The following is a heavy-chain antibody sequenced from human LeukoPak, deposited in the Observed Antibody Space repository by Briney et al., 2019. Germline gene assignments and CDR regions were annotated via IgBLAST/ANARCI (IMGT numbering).Heavy chain of an antibody. J-gene: IGHJ5*02. CDR2: IYSSGTN. D-gene: IGHD3-9*01. V-gene: IGHV4-38-2*02. Sequence: SETLSLTCAVSGYSISSGFYWGWIRQPPGKGLEWIGRIYSSGTNYNYNPSLKSRVTISVDTSKNQFSLKLSSVTAADTAVYYCARDCPYISRDGWFDPWGQGTLVTVSS. CDR3: ARDCPYISRDGWFDP. CDR1: GYSISSGFY.